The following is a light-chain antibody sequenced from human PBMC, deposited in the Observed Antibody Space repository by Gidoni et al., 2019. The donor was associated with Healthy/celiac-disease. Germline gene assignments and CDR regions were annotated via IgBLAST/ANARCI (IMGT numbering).Light chain of an antibody. CDR3: AAWDDSLSGLYV. J-gene: IGLJ1*01. CDR1: SSNIGSNY. V-gene: IGLV1-47*02. Sequence: QSVLTQPPSASGTPGQRVTISCSGSSSNIGSNYVYWYQQRPGTAPKLLIYSNNKRPSGVPDRCSGSKSGTSASLAISGLRSEDEADYYCAAWDDSLSGLYVFGTGTKVTVL. CDR2: SNN.